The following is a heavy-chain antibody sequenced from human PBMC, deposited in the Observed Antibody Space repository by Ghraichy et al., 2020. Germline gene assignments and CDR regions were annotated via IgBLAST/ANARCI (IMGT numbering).Heavy chain of an antibody. V-gene: IGHV1-18*01. CDR2: ISPYNGNT. CDR1: GYTFSNYV. CDR3: AREDNVWGSYLYWSY. J-gene: IGHJ4*02. Sequence: ASVKVSCKASGYTFSNYVISWVRQAPGQGLEWMGWISPYNGNTDYAQKFQDRVTMTTDSSTNTIYVELRSLRSDDTAVYYCAREDNVWGSYLYWSYWGQGTLVTVSS. D-gene: IGHD3-16*02.